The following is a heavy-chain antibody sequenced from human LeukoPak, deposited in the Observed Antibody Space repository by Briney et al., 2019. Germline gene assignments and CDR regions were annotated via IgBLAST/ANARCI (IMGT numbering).Heavy chain of an antibody. CDR2: FDPEDGET. CDR3: VMTPEKDWYAPNYFDY. D-gene: IGHD2-2*01. CDR1: GYTLTELS. V-gene: IGHV1-24*01. J-gene: IGHJ4*02. Sequence: GASVKVSCKVSGYTLTELSMHWVRQAPGKGLEWMGGFDPEDGETIYAQKFQGRVTMTEDTSTDTAYMELSSLRSEDTAVYYCVMTPEKDWYAPNYFDYWGQGTLVTVSS.